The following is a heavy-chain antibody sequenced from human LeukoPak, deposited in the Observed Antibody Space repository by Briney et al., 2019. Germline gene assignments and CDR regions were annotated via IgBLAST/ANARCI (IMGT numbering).Heavy chain of an antibody. CDR3: AVTTRSYSYYGMDV. CDR2: ISSSSSYI. D-gene: IGHD4-17*01. J-gene: IGHJ6*02. CDR1: GFTFSSYS. Sequence: PGGPLRLSCAASGFTFSSYSMNWVRQAPGKGLEWVSSISSSSSYIYYADSVKGRFTISRDNAKNSLYLQMNSLRAEDTAVYYCAVTTRSYSYYGMDVWGQGTTVTVSS. V-gene: IGHV3-21*01.